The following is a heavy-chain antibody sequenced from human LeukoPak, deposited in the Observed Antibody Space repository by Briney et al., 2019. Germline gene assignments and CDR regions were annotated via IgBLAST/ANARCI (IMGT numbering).Heavy chain of an antibody. V-gene: IGHV4-30-2*01. CDR2: IFQSGSP. D-gene: IGHD1-26*01. CDR1: GGPISSGGFS. CDR3: ARDRAGLGLLDF. J-gene: IGHJ3*01. Sequence: SETLSHTCTVSGGPISSGGFSWTWIRQPPGKGLEWIGYIFQSGSPSYNPSLRSRVTISVDTSTNQFSLRLNSVTAADTAMYYCARDRAGLGLLDFWGQGTMVTVFS.